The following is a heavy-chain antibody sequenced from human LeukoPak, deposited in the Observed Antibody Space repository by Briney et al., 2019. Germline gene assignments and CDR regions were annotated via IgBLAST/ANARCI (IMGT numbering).Heavy chain of an antibody. Sequence: GGSLRLSCAASGFTFSSYGMHWVRQAPGKGLEWVAVISYDGSNKYYADSVKGRFTISRDNSKNTLYLQMNSLRAEDTAVYYCATDPNSEDAFDIWGQGTMVTVSS. D-gene: IGHD2-8*01. CDR2: ISYDGSNK. V-gene: IGHV3-30*03. CDR3: ATDPNSEDAFDI. J-gene: IGHJ3*02. CDR1: GFTFSSYG.